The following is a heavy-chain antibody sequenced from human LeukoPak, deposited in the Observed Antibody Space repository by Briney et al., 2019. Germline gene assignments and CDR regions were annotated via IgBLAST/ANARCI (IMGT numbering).Heavy chain of an antibody. V-gene: IGHV3-30-3*01. CDR1: GGSFSGYY. J-gene: IGHJ4*02. Sequence: LSLTCAVYGGSFSGYYWSWIRQPPGKGLEWVAVISYNGINTYYADSVKGRFTISRDNSKNTLFLQMSSLRPEDTAIYYCARAAGIIVDYFFDFRGQGTLVTVSS. CDR2: ISYNGINT. CDR3: ARAAGIIVDYFFDF. D-gene: IGHD3-16*02.